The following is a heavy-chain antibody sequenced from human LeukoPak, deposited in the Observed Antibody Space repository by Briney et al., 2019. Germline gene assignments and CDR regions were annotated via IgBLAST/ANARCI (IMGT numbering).Heavy chain of an antibody. CDR3: ARQIGFCSDGTCYFDD. J-gene: IGHJ4*02. CDR2: STCGGDT. V-gene: IGHV3-53*01. Sequence: GGSLRLSCAASGFTVSTNYMSWVRQAPGKGLEWGSAISTCGGDTYHAYSVKGRSTTSRAPSKNTLYLQMNSLGDEDMAMYYCARQIGFCSDGTCYFDDWGQGTLVTVSS. CDR1: GFTVSTNY. D-gene: IGHD2-15*01.